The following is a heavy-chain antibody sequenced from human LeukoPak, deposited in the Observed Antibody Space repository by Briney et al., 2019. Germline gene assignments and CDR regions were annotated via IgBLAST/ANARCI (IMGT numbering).Heavy chain of an antibody. D-gene: IGHD4-17*01. CDR1: GGSFSGYY. V-gene: IGHV4-34*01. Sequence: TGTLSLTCAVYGGSFSGYYWSWIRQPPGKGLEWIGEINHSGSTNYNPSLKSRVTISVDTSKNQFSLKLISVTAADTAVYYCASVRNDYGDYGAGAIDYWGQGTLVTVSS. CDR2: INHSGST. CDR3: ASVRNDYGDYGAGAIDY. J-gene: IGHJ4*02.